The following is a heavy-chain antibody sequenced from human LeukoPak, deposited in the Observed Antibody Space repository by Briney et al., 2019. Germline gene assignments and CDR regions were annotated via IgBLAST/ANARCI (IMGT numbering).Heavy chain of an antibody. CDR3: VLAPVQGVDY. CDR2: IYYSGST. Sequence: SETLSLTCTVSGGSISSSSYYWGWIRQPPGKGLEWIGSIYYSGSTYYNPSLKSRVTISVDTSKNQFSLKLSSVTAADTAVYYCVLAPVQGVDYWGQGTLVTVSS. D-gene: IGHD3-10*02. J-gene: IGHJ4*02. CDR1: GGSISSSSYY. V-gene: IGHV4-39*07.